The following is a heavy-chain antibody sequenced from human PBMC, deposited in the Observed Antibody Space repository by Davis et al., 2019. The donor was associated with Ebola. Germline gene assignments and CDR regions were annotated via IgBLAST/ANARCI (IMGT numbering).Heavy chain of an antibody. V-gene: IGHV3-48*03. D-gene: IGHD1-26*01. CDR3: ASRVPVGY. J-gene: IGHJ4*02. Sequence: GESLKISCAASGFTFSTFDMNWVRQAPGKGREWGSYISSSGITTQYADSVRGRFAISGDNAKNSLDLQMNSLRAEDTAVYYCASRVPVGYWGKGTLVTVSS. CDR2: ISSSGITT. CDR1: GFTFSTFD.